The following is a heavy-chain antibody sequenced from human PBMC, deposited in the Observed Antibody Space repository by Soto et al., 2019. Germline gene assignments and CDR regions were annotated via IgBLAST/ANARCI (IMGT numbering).Heavy chain of an antibody. CDR1: GFTFSSYG. Sequence: GGSLRLSCAASGFTFSSYGMHWVRQAPGKGLEWVAVIWYDGSNKYYADSVKGRFTISRDNSKNTLYLQMNSLRAEDTAVYYCSRVDPSAKSPEYWGQGTLVTVSS. J-gene: IGHJ4*02. CDR2: IWYDGSNK. V-gene: IGHV3-33*01. CDR3: SRVDPSAKSPEY. D-gene: IGHD2-15*01.